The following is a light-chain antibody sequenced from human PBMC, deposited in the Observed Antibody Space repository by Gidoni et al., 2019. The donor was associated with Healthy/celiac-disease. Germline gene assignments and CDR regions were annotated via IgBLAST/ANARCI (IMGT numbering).Light chain of an antibody. CDR1: SSDVGGYHY. J-gene: IGLJ1*01. CDR2: DVS. Sequence: QSALTQPRPVSGSPGQSVTISCTGTSSDVGGYHYVSWYQQHPGKAPKLMIYDVSKRPSWVPDRFSGSKSGNTASLTISGLQAEDEADYYCCSYAGSYTFYVFGTGTKVTVL. CDR3: CSYAGSYTFYV. V-gene: IGLV2-11*01.